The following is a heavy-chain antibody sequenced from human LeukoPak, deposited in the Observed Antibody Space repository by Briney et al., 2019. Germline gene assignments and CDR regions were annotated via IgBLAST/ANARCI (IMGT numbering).Heavy chain of an antibody. J-gene: IGHJ4*02. CDR1: GGSISSSSYH. Sequence: SETLSLTCTVSGGSISSSSYHWGWIRQPPGKGLEWIGSIYYSGSTYYNPSLKSRVTISVDTSKNQFSLKLSSVTAADTAVYYCARDPPPYSYGEGYGGQGTLVTVSS. D-gene: IGHD5-18*01. CDR2: IYYSGST. V-gene: IGHV4-39*07. CDR3: ARDPPPYSYGEGY.